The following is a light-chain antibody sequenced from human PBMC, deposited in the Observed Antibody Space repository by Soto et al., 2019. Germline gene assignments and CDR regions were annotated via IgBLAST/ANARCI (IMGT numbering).Light chain of an antibody. Sequence: DIQMTQSPSTLSASVGDRVTITCRASQSISSWLAWYQQKPGTAPKLLIYDAYSLESGVPSRFSGSGSGTEFTLTISCLQPDDFATYYCQQYNSYSITFGQGTRLEIK. V-gene: IGKV1-5*01. CDR3: QQYNSYSIT. CDR2: DAY. CDR1: QSISSW. J-gene: IGKJ5*01.